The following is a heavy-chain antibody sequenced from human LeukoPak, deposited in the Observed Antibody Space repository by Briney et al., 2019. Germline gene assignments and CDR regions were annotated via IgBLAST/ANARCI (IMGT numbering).Heavy chain of an antibody. CDR1: GYTFTDYY. CDR3: ARDFRFGEWKVQV. J-gene: IGHJ3*01. D-gene: IGHD3-10*01. CDR2: ISPSGGST. Sequence: ASVKVSCKASGYTFTDYYMHWVRQAPGQGLEWMGIISPSGGSTSYAQKFQGRATMTRDTSTSTVYMELSSLRSEDTAVYYCARDFRFGEWKVQVWGQGTMVTVSS. V-gene: IGHV1-46*01.